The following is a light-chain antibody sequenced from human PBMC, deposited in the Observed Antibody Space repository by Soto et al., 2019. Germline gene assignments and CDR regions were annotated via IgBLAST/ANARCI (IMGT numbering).Light chain of an antibody. V-gene: IGKV3-15*01. CDR3: QQYHNWPPVLT. J-gene: IGKJ4*01. CDR2: GAS. CDR1: QSVSGN. Sequence: EVVMTQSPATLSVSPGERVTLSCTASQSVSGNLAWYQPKPGQAPRLLIHGASTRATDIPARFSGSGSGTEFTLTITSLQPEDFAVYYCQQYHNWPPVLTFGGGTRGEIK.